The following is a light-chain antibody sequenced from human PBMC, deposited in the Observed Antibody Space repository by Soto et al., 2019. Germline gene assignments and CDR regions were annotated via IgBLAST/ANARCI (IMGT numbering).Light chain of an antibody. Sequence: QSVLTQPPSVSASPGQKVTVSCSGSSSNIGNNYVSWDQQLPGTAPKLLIYENNKRHPGITDRFSGSKSGTSASLGITGLQTGDEADYYCGTWDSSLSAWLFGGGTKLTVL. J-gene: IGLJ3*02. V-gene: IGLV1-51*02. CDR3: GTWDSSLSAWL. CDR2: ENN. CDR1: SSNIGNNY.